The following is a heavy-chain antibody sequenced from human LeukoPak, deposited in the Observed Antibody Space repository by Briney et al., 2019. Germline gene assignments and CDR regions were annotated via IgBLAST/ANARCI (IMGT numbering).Heavy chain of an antibody. D-gene: IGHD1-26*01. J-gene: IGHJ3*02. Sequence: GGSLRLSCAASGFTFSSYSMNWVRQAPGKGLEWVSSISSSSSYIYYADSVKGRFTISRDNAKNSLYLQMNSLRAEDTAVYYCARETFPGRSGAFDIWGQGTTVTVSS. CDR2: ISSSSSYI. V-gene: IGHV3-21*01. CDR1: GFTFSSYS. CDR3: ARETFPGRSGAFDI.